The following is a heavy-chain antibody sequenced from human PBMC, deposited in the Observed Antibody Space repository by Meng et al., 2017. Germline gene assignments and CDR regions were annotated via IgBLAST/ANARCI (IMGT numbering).Heavy chain of an antibody. D-gene: IGHD6-13*01. Sequence: QVQLVHSGGEVNKPGSSLKVACKASGGTFSSYTISWVRQAPGQGLEGMGSTIPIRGIENYAQKFKGRVTITANSSTSTDYMEMSSLRYEDTAVYYCASGYNYVASWGQGTLVTVSS. CDR3: ASGYNYVAS. CDR1: GGTFSSYT. CDR2: TIPIRGIE. J-gene: IGHJ4*02. V-gene: IGHV1-69*02.